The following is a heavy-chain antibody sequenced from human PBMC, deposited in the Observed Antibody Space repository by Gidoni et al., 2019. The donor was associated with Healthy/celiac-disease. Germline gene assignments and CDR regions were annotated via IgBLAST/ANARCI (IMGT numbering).Heavy chain of an antibody. J-gene: IGHJ5*02. Sequence: EVQLVESGGGLIQPGGSLRLSCAASGFTVSSNYMSWVRQAPGKGLEWVSVIYSGGSTYYADSVKGRFTISRDNSKNTLYLQMNSLRAEDTAVYYCARDRAYGEGWFDPWGQGTLVTVSS. CDR2: IYSGGST. D-gene: IGHD4-17*01. V-gene: IGHV3-53*01. CDR3: ARDRAYGEGWFDP. CDR1: GFTVSSNY.